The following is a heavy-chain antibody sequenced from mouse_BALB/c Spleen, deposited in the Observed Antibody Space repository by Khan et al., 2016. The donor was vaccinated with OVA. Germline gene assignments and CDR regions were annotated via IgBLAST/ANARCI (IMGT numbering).Heavy chain of an antibody. Sequence: QVQLQQSGPELVKPGASVKMSCKASGYTFTDYIINWVKQRTGQGLEWIGDIYPGSDNTYYNEKFKGKATLTADKSSNTVYMQLSSLTSEYAAVYFCARSGYGTFAYWGQGTLVTVSA. CDR3: ARSGYGTFAY. D-gene: IGHD2-10*02. J-gene: IGHJ3*01. CDR1: GYTFTDYI. CDR2: IYPGSDNT. V-gene: IGHV1-77*01.